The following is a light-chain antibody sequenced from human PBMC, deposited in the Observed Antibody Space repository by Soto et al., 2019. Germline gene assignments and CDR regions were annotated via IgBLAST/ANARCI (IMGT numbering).Light chain of an antibody. CDR3: QQYTNWRT. V-gene: IGKV3-20*01. Sequence: ENVLTQSPGTLSLSPGERATLSCRASQSVTNSFFAWYQQKPGQAPRLLIYGISSRATGIPDRFSGSGSGTDFTLTISRLEPEDFVVYYCQQYTNWRTFGQGTKVEIK. J-gene: IGKJ1*01. CDR2: GIS. CDR1: QSVTNSF.